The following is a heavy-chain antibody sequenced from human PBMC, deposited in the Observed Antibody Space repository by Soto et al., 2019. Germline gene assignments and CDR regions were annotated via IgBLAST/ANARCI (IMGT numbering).Heavy chain of an antibody. CDR1: GGSFSGYY. Sequence: PSETLSLTCAVYGGSFSGYYWSWIRQPRGKGLEWIGEINHSGSTNYNPSLKSRVTTSVDTSKNQFSLKLSSVTAADTAVYYCARGGVYSYGGGYYYGMDVWGQGTTVTVSS. V-gene: IGHV4-34*01. D-gene: IGHD5-18*01. J-gene: IGHJ6*02. CDR3: ARGGVYSYGGGYYYGMDV. CDR2: INHSGST.